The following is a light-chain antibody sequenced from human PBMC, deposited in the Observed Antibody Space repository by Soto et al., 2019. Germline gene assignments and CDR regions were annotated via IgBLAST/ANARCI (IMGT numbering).Light chain of an antibody. V-gene: IGKV3-11*01. J-gene: IGKJ1*01. CDR3: QERGNWHWT. CDR1: QSVRNQ. Sequence: EIVLTQAPATLSLSPGDRATLSCRASQSVRNQLAWYQQKPGQAPRLLIYDSSNRATGIPGRFSGSGSGTEFTLTISGLEPEDFAVYYCQERGNWHWTFGQGNKVETK. CDR2: DSS.